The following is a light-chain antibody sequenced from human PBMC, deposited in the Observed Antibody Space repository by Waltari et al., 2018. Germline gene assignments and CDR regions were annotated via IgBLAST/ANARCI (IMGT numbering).Light chain of an antibody. CDR3: QQHDNFPRT. Sequence: DIQMTQSPSSLSASVGDRVTITCRASQGINNWLAWYQQKPGKVPKLLIYRASNFETGVPSRFSGSGSGTDFTLTISSLQPEDIATYYCQQHDNFPRTFGQGTKVEIK. CDR1: QGINNW. CDR2: RAS. J-gene: IGKJ1*01. V-gene: IGKV1-33*01.